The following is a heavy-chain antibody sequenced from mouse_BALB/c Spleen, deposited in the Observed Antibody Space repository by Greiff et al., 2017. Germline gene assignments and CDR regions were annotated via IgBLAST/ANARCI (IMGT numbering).Heavy chain of an antibody. CDR2: IDPANGNT. V-gene: IGHV14-3*02. D-gene: IGHD1-1*01. CDR1: GFNIKDTY. J-gene: IGHJ2*01. CDR3: AREELYYYFFDY. Sequence: EVQLQQSGAELVKPGASVKLSCTASGFNIKDTYMHWVKQRPEQGLEWIGRIDPANGNTKYDPKFQGKATITADTSSNTAYLQLSSLTSEDTAVYYCAREELYYYFFDYWGQGTTLTVSS.